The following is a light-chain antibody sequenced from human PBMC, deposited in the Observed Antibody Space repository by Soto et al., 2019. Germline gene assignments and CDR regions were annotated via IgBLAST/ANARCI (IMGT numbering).Light chain of an antibody. CDR2: GDN. CDR3: QSYDSSLTTFV. Sequence: QSVLTQPPSVPGAPGQRVAISCTGSSSNIGAEYDVHWYQQPPGTAPKRLIYGDNNRPSGVPDRFSGSKSGTSASLAITGLQPEDEADYYCQSYDSSLTTFVFGTGTKVT. V-gene: IGLV1-40*01. CDR1: SSNIGAEYD. J-gene: IGLJ1*01.